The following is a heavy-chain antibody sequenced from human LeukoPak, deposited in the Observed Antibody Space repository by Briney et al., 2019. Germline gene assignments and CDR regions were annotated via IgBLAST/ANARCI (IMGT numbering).Heavy chain of an antibody. V-gene: IGHV1-8*01. Sequence: ASVKVSCKASGYTFTSYDINWVRQATGQGLEWMGWMNPNSGNTGYAQKFQGRVTMTRNTSISTAYMELSSLKTEDTAVYYCTNSVFGSGSYYSPGWGQGTLVTVST. J-gene: IGHJ4*02. CDR3: TNSVFGSGSYYSPG. D-gene: IGHD3-10*01. CDR2: MNPNSGNT. CDR1: GYTFTSYD.